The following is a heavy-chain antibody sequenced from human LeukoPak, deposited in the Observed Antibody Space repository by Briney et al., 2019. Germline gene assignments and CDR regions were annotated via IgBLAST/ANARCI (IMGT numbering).Heavy chain of an antibody. D-gene: IGHD2-15*01. Sequence: SETLSLTCTVSGGSISSYYWSWIRQPPGKGLEWIGYIYYSGSTNYNPSLKSRVTISVDTSKNQFSLKLSSVTAADTAVYYCARLRTWGYCSGGSCYSWFDPWGQGTLVTVSS. CDR2: IYYSGST. J-gene: IGHJ5*02. V-gene: IGHV4-59*08. CDR1: GGSISSYY. CDR3: ARLRTWGYCSGGSCYSWFDP.